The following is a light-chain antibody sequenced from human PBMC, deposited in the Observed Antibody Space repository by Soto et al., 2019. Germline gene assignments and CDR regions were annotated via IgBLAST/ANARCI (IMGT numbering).Light chain of an antibody. CDR2: GAS. Sequence: IVLTQSPGTLSLSPGERATLFCRASQSFTTSQLAWYQQRPGQAPRVLILGASRRATGIPGRFSGSGSGTDFTLTISSLQSEDFAVDYCQHYKNGPRFGQGTKVDIK. CDR3: QHYKNGPR. V-gene: IGKV3-20*01. CDR1: QSFTTSQ. J-gene: IGKJ1*01.